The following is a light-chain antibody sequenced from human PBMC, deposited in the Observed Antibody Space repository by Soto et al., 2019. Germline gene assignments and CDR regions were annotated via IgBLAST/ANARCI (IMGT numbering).Light chain of an antibody. CDR1: SSDVGGYNY. V-gene: IGLV2-14*01. CDR3: SSYPSSSRVV. J-gene: IGLJ2*01. Sequence: QSALTQPASVSGSPGQSITISCTGTSSDVGGYNYVSWYQQHPGKAPKLMIYDVSNRPSGVSNRFPGSKSGNTASLTISGLPAEDEADYDCSSYPSSSRVVFGGGTKLTVL. CDR2: DVS.